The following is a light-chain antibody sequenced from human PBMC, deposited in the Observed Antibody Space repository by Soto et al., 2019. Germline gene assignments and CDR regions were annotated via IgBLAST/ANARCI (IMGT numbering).Light chain of an antibody. Sequence: EIVMTQSPATLYVSPGETATLSCRASQSVSSSLAWYQQKPGQAPRLLIYGASTRATGIPARFSGSGSGTEFTLTISSLQSEDFAVYYCQQYNKWPPWTFGQGTKLEIK. V-gene: IGKV3-15*01. CDR3: QQYNKWPPWT. J-gene: IGKJ2*01. CDR1: QSVSSS. CDR2: GAS.